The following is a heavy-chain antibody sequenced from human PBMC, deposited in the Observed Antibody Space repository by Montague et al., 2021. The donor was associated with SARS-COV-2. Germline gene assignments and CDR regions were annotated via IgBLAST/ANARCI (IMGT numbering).Heavy chain of an antibody. J-gene: IGHJ6*03. CDR2: LYHSGST. Sequence: SETLSLTCTVSGGSISSYYWSWIRQPPGKGLEWIGYLYHSGSTNYNPSLKSRVTISVDTAKNQFSLRLNSVTAADTAVYYCARHPPGYRYFYDLDVWGKGTTVTVSS. CDR1: GGSISSYY. D-gene: IGHD1-1*01. CDR3: ARHPPGYRYFYDLDV. V-gene: IGHV4-59*08.